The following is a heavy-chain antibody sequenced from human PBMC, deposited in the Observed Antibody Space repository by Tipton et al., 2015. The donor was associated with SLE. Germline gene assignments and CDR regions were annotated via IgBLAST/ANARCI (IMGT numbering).Heavy chain of an antibody. CDR2: IFYSGST. D-gene: IGHD4-23*01. V-gene: IGHV4-59*01. J-gene: IGHJ4*02. Sequence: TLSLTCTVSGASIRSYYRSWIRQPPGKGLGWIGYIFYSGSTYYNPSLKSRVTISIDASKNQFSLKLSSVTATDTAVYYCARVESGGWHFDNWGQGTLVTVSS. CDR3: ARVESGGWHFDN. CDR1: GASIRSYY.